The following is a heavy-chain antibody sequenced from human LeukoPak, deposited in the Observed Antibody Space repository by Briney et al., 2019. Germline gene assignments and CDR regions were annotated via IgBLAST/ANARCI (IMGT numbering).Heavy chain of an antibody. CDR3: ARGRIMVRGFDY. D-gene: IGHD3-10*01. CDR1: GYSFTGYY. V-gene: IGHV1-2*02. Sequence: ASVKVSCKASGYSFTGYYIHWVRQAPGQGLEWMGWINPNSGGTNYAQKFQGRVTMTRDTSISTAYMELGRLRSDDTAVYYCARGRIMVRGFDYWGQGTLVTVSS. J-gene: IGHJ4*02. CDR2: INPNSGGT.